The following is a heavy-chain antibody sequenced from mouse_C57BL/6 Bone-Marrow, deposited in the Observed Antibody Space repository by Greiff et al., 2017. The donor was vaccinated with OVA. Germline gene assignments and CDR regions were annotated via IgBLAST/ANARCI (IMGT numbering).Heavy chain of an antibody. CDR2: IYPGDGDT. D-gene: IGHD4-1*01. Sequence: QVQLKQSGPELVKPGASVKISCKASGYAFSSSWMNWVKQRPGKGLEWIGRIYPGDGDTNYNGKFKGKATLTADKASSTAYMQLSSLTSEDSAVYFCARLGRPFDYWGQGTTLTVSS. CDR3: ARLGRPFDY. CDR1: GYAFSSSW. V-gene: IGHV1-82*01. J-gene: IGHJ2*01.